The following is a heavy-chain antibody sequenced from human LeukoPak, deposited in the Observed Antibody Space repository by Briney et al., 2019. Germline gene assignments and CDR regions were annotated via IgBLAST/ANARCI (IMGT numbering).Heavy chain of an antibody. J-gene: IGHJ6*02. CDR3: ARELYYDSSGSSSPEYYGMDV. V-gene: IGHV4-39*07. CDR1: GGSISSSSYY. CDR2: IYYSGST. D-gene: IGHD3-22*01. Sequence: SETLSLTCTVSGGSISSSSYYWGWIRQPPGKGLEWIGSIYYSGSTYYNPSLKSRVTISVDTSKNQFSLKLSSVTAADTAVYYCARELYYDSSGSSSPEYYGMDVWGQGTTVTVSS.